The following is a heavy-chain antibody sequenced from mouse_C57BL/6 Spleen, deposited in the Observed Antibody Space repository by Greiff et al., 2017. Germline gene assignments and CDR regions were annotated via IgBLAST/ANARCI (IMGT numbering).Heavy chain of an antibody. CDR2: IYPGSGNT. J-gene: IGHJ3*01. V-gene: IGHV1-81*01. Sequence: QVQLQQSGAELARPGASVKLSCKASGYTFTSYGISWVKQRTGQGLEWIGEIYPGSGNTYYNEKFKGKATLTADKSSSTAYMELRSLTSEDSAVYFCARTDYGSNQFAYWGQGTLVTVSA. CDR3: ARTDYGSNQFAY. CDR1: GYTFTSYG. D-gene: IGHD1-1*01.